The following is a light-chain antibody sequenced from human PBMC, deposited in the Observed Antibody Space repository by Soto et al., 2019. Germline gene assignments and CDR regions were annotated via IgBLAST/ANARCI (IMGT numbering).Light chain of an antibody. Sequence: QSALTQPASVSGSPGQSVTISCTATTSDIGHYNYVSWYQQHPGKAPKLVIYEVSNRPLGVSSRYSGSKSGNTASLTISGLQAEDEADYYCSSYRSTITVFGGGTKLNVL. J-gene: IGLJ3*02. CDR2: EVS. CDR3: SSYRSTITV. CDR1: TSDIGHYNY. V-gene: IGLV2-14*01.